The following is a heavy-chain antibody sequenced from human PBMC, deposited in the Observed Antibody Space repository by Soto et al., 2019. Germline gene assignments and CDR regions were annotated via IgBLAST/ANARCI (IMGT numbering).Heavy chain of an antibody. CDR3: ARHRYYEGSVPGYGMDV. CDR2: ISNGGSFI. D-gene: IGHD3-16*01. CDR1: GFTFSDYY. J-gene: IGHJ6*02. V-gene: IGHV3-11*01. Sequence: GGSLRLSCAASGFTFSDYYMSWIRQAPGKGLEYISYISNGGSFIYYADSVKGRFTISRDTAKTSLYLQMNSLRAEDTALYYCARHRYYEGSVPGYGMDVWGQGTTVTVS.